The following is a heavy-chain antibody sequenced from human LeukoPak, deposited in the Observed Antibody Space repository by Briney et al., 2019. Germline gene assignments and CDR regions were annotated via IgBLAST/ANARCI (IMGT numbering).Heavy chain of an antibody. V-gene: IGHV4-34*01. CDR1: GRSLTGYY. Sequence: SETLSLTRAVYGRSLTGYYWSWIRQPPGKGLEWLGEIKHSGSTNYNPSLKSRVTIPVATSKNQFFFKLTPLTPAHTALNTCARFLGYFVVVGNFDPWGQGTLVTVSS. J-gene: IGHJ5*02. CDR2: IKHSGST. D-gene: IGHD2-2*01. CDR3: ARFLGYFVVVGNFDP.